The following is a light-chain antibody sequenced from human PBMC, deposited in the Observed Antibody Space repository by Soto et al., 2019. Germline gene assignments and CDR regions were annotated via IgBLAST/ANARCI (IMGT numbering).Light chain of an antibody. V-gene: IGKV3-15*01. CDR3: QHYNYWPYT. CDR2: RAS. J-gene: IGKJ2*01. CDR1: QTIYSN. Sequence: IVMTQSPATLSVSPGERATLSCRAGQTIYSNVAWYQQRPGQAPRLLIYRASTRATGVPARFSGSGSGTEFTLTISGLQSEDFAVYYCQHYNYWPYTFGQGTKVDIK.